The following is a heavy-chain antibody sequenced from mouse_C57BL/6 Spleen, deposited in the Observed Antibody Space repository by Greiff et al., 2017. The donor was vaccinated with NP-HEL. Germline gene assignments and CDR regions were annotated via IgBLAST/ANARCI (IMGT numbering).Heavy chain of an antibody. D-gene: IGHD2-4*01. CDR3: TRSDYDAWFAY. CDR1: GYTFTDYE. CDR2: IDPETGGT. V-gene: IGHV1-15*01. J-gene: IGHJ3*01. Sequence: VQLQQSGAELVRPGASVTLSCKASGYTFTDYEMHWVKQTPVHGLEWIGAIDPETGGTAYNQKFKGKAILTADKSSSTAYMELRSLTSEDSAVYYCTRSDYDAWFAYWGQGTLVTVSA.